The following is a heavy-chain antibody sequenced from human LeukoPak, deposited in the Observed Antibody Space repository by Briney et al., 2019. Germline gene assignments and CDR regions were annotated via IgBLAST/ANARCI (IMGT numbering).Heavy chain of an antibody. D-gene: IGHD4-17*01. CDR3: ARDWTTVTMGAAD. V-gene: IGHV3-33*01. J-gene: IGHJ4*02. CDR2: IWYDGSNK. CDR1: GFTFSSYG. Sequence: GRSLRLSCAASGFTFSSYGMHWVRQAPGKGLEWVAVIWYDGSNKYYADSVKGRFTISRDNSKNTLYLQMNSLRAEDTAVYYCARDWTTVTMGAADWGQGTLVTVSS.